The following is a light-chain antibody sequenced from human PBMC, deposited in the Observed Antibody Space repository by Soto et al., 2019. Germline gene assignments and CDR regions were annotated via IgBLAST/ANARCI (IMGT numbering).Light chain of an antibody. CDR2: DAY. CDR1: QSFRGL. CDR3: QQRHMWPIT. Sequence: EVVLTQSPVTLSLSPGERDTLSCRASQSFRGLLAWYQLMPGQAPRLLIYDAYNRPTGIPPRFSGSGSGTDFTLTISSLEPEDSAVYYCQQRHMWPITFGQGTRLEIK. V-gene: IGKV3-11*01. J-gene: IGKJ5*01.